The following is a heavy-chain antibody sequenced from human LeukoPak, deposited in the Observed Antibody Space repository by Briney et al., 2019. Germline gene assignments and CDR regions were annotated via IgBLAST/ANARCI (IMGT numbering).Heavy chain of an antibody. CDR1: GLTFSRYA. D-gene: IGHD5-12*01. J-gene: IGHJ4*02. CDR2: ISSNGGST. CDR3: VKDGGYSGYEAFGY. V-gene: IGHV3-64D*06. Sequence: QPGGSLRLSCSASGLTFSRYAMHWVRQAPGKGLEYVSAISSNGGSTYYADSVKGRFTISRDNSKNTLYLQMSSLRAEDTAVYYCVKDGGYSGYEAFGYWGQGTLVTVSS.